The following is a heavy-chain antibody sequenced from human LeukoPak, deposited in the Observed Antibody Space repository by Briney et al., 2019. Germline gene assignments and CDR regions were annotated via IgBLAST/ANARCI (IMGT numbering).Heavy chain of an antibody. CDR3: ARHEAYYYGMDV. J-gene: IGHJ6*02. V-gene: IGHV4-59*08. CDR1: GVSISNYY. CDR2: MYYSGNT. Sequence: SETLSLTCTVSGVSISNYYWSWIRQSPGKGLEWIGYMYYSGNTNYNPSLKSRVTISVDTSKNQFSLKVRSVTAADTAVYYCARHEAYYYGMDVWGQGTTVTVSS.